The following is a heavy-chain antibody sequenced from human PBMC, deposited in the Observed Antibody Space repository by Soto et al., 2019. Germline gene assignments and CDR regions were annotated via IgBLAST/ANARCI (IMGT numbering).Heavy chain of an antibody. Sequence: PSETLSLTCAVSCYSISSGYYWGWIRQPPGKGLEWIGNMYHSGDTYYNPSLKSRVAISVDTSKNHFSLKLSSVTAADTAVYYCARKAMRGAAFDFWGQGTMVTVSS. CDR2: MYHSGDT. V-gene: IGHV4-38-2*01. J-gene: IGHJ3*01. CDR1: CYSISSGYY. CDR3: ARKAMRGAAFDF.